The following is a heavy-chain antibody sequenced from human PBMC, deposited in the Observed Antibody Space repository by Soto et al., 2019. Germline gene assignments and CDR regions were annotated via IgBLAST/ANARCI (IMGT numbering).Heavy chain of an antibody. D-gene: IGHD4-17*01. Sequence: GASVKVSCKASGYAFIRYDINWVRQAPGQGLEWIGWMNPNSGYTGYAQKFRGRVTLTRNTAISTAYMELSSLRSDDTAVYYCARTDYAANPSAYNWFDPWGQGTLVTVSP. J-gene: IGHJ5*02. CDR3: ARTDYAANPSAYNWFDP. CDR1: GYAFIRYD. V-gene: IGHV1-8*01. CDR2: MNPNSGYT.